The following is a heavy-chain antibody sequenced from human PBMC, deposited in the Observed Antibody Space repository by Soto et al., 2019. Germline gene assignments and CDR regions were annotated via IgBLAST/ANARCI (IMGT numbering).Heavy chain of an antibody. V-gene: IGHV1-3*01. CDR1: GYTFTSYA. CDR2: INAGNGNT. J-gene: IGHJ6*03. D-gene: IGHD3-3*01. Sequence: GASVKVSCKASGYTFTSYAMHWVRQAPGQRLEWMGWINAGNGNTKYSQKFQGRVTMTRDTSVSTAYMELSSLRSEDTAVYYCARGGITIFGVVNSYYYYMDVWGKGTTVTVSS. CDR3: ARGGITIFGVVNSYYYYMDV.